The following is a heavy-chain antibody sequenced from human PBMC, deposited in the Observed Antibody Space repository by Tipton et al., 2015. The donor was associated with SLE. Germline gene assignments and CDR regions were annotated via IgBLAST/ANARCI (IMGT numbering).Heavy chain of an antibody. CDR2: IRYGGDSK. J-gene: IGHJ5*02. Sequence: GSLRLSCAASGFTFSSYGMHWVRQAPGKGLEWVAFIRYGGDSKDYADSVKGRFTISRDNAKNTLYLQMNSLRAEDTAVYYCARDSSSWYPNWFDPWGQGTLVTVSS. V-gene: IGHV3-30*02. D-gene: IGHD6-13*01. CDR3: ARDSSSWYPNWFDP. CDR1: GFTFSSYG.